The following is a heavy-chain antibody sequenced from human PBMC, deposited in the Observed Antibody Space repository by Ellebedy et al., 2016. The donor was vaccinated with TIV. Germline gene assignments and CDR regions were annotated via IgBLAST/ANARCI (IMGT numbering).Heavy chain of an antibody. CDR1: GVSISDYY. Sequence: MPSETLSLTCSVSGVSISDYYWSWIRQPPGQGLEWIGYVYHTGSTNYNPSLRSRVTLAVDTPKNEFSLKLSSVTTADTAIYYCPRDGVEDYFDHWGQGLLVTVSS. J-gene: IGHJ4*02. D-gene: IGHD3-10*01. CDR3: PRDGVEDYFDH. V-gene: IGHV4-59*01. CDR2: VYHTGST.